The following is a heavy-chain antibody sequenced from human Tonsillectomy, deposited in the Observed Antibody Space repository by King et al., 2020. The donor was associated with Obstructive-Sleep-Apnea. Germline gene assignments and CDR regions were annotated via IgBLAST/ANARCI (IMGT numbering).Heavy chain of an antibody. CDR2: FYYSGRT. Sequence: LQLQESGPGLVKPSETLSLTCTVSGGSISSSSYYWGCIRQPPGKGLEWIGSFYYSGRTYYNPSLKRQVTISVDTSKNQFSLKLSSVTAADTAVYYCARERGGDYDYWGQGTLVTVSS. J-gene: IGHJ4*02. CDR3: ARERGGDYDY. D-gene: IGHD4-17*01. V-gene: IGHV4-39*07. CDR1: GGSISSSSYY.